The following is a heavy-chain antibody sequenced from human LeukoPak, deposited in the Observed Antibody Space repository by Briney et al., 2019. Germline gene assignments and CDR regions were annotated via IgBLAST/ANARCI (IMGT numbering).Heavy chain of an antibody. CDR1: GFTLSDYF. V-gene: IGHV3-11*01. D-gene: IGHD4-23*01. CDR3: AREDYGGTNFDQ. J-gene: IGHJ4*02. CDR2: ISKTGATI. Sequence: GGSLRLSCAASGFTLSDYFMICVRQVPGKGLQWVAYISKTGATIQYEDSVKGRFTISRENAQKALYLLMNSLRVDDTGMYFCAREDYGGTNFDQWGQGTLVTVSS.